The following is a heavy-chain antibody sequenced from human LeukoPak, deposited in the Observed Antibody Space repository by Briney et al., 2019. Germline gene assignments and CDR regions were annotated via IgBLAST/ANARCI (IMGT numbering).Heavy chain of an antibody. CDR3: ASSRGVVTAYDI. CDR2: VHLDGRT. D-gene: IGHD2-21*02. CDR1: GGSVSSTNW. Sequence: PSETLSLTCGVSGGSVSSTNWWTWIRQPPRKGLEWIGEVHLDGRTNFNPSLKSRLTMSVDLSENHVSLKLTSVTAADTAVYYCASSRGVVTAYDIWGQGTMVTVSS. V-gene: IGHV4-4*02. J-gene: IGHJ3*02.